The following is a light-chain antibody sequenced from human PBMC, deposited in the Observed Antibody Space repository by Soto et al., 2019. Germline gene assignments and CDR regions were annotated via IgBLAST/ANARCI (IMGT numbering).Light chain of an antibody. J-gene: IGLJ2*01. CDR2: DVT. CDR3: CSYAGDYTVV. CDR1: SGDVGAYNY. V-gene: IGLV2-11*01. Sequence: QSALTQPRSVSGSPGQSVAISCAGTSGDVGAYNYVSWYQHHPGKAPQLIIYDVTQRQSRVPDRFSGSKSGNTASLTISGLQAEDEADYYCCSYAGDYTVVFGGGTKLTVL.